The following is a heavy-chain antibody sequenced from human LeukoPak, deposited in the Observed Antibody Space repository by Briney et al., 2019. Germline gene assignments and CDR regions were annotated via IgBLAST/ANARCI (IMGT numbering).Heavy chain of an antibody. J-gene: IGHJ4*02. CDR1: GFTFSSYA. V-gene: IGHV3-23*01. CDR2: ISGSGGST. Sequence: PGGSLRLSCAASGFTFSSYAMSWVRQAPGKGLEWVSAISGSGGSTYYADSVKGRFTISRDNSKNTLYLQMNSLRAEDTAVYYCAKDMYYDSSGYSIPEYFDYWGQGTLVTVPS. CDR3: AKDMYYDSSGYSIPEYFDY. D-gene: IGHD3-22*01.